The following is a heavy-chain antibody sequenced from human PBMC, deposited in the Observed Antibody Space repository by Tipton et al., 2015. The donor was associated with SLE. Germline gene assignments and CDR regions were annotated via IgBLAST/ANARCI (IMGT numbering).Heavy chain of an antibody. V-gene: IGHV4-4*07. CDR2: IYTSGST. Sequence: TLSLTCTVSGGSFNNDYWSWIRQPAGKGLEWIGHIYTSGSTNYNPSLKSRVTISVDMSKNQFSLKLSSVTAADTAVYYCARGNDYYYGMDVWGQGTTVTVSS. CDR3: ARGNDYYYGMDV. CDR1: GGSFNNDY. J-gene: IGHJ6*02.